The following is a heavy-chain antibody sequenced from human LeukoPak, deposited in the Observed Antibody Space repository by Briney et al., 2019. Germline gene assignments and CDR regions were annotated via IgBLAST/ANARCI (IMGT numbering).Heavy chain of an antibody. J-gene: IGHJ6*02. CDR2: IIPIFGTA. V-gene: IGHV1-69*13. CDR1: GGTVSSYA. CDR3: ARRLHYDILTGYYRPNYYGMDV. Sequence: ASVKVSCKASGGTVSSYAISWVRQAPGQGLEWMGGIIPIFGTANYAQKFQGRVTITADESTSTAYMELSSLRSEDTAVYYCARRLHYDILTGYYRPNYYGMDVWGQGTTVTVSS. D-gene: IGHD3-9*01.